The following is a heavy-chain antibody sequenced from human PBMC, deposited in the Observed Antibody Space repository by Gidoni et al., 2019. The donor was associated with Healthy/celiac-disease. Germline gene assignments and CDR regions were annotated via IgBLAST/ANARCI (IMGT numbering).Heavy chain of an antibody. CDR2: ISSSSSYI. Sequence: EVQLVESGGGLVKPGGSLRLYCAASGFTFSSYSMNWVRQAPGKGLEWVSSISSSSSYIYYADSVKGRFTISRDNAKNSLYLQMNSLRAEDTAVYYCARDWNSRSGSYFQADYWGQGTLVTVSS. J-gene: IGHJ4*02. V-gene: IGHV3-21*01. CDR1: GFTFSSYS. D-gene: IGHD1-26*01. CDR3: ARDWNSRSGSYFQADY.